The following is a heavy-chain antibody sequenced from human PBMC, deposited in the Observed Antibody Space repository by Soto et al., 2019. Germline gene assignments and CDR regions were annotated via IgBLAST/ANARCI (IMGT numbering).Heavy chain of an antibody. V-gene: IGHV4-34*01. CDR3: ARAKVAARPWY. CDR1: GGSFSGYY. Sequence: SETLSLTCAVYGGSFSGYYWSWIRQPPGKGLEWIGEINHSGSTNYNPSLKSRVTISVDTSKNQFSLKLSSVTAADTAVYYCARAKVAARPWYWGQGTMVTVYS. CDR2: INHSGST. D-gene: IGHD6-6*01. J-gene: IGHJ4*02.